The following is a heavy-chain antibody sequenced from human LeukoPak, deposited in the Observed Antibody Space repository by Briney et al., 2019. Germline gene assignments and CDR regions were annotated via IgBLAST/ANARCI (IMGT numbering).Heavy chain of an antibody. D-gene: IGHD3-3*01. J-gene: IGHJ4*02. CDR2: ISSRSRAL. Sequence: PGGSLRLSCAASGFVFSNFSMNWVRQTPGKGLEWVSYISSRSRALHYADSVKGRFTVSRDNGKNALYLQMTGLTADDTAIYYCASGPILRVFDYWGQGILVTVSS. CDR3: ASGPILRVFDY. CDR1: GFVFSNFS. V-gene: IGHV3-48*01.